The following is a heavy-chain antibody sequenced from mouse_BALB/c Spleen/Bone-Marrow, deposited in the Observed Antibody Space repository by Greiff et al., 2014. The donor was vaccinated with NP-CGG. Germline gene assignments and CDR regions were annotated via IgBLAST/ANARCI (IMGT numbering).Heavy chain of an antibody. Sequence: QVQLQQSGAELVKPGASVKLSCKASGYTFTSYYMYRVKQRPGQGLEWIGEINPNNDGTNFNEKFKSKATLTVDKSSSTAYMQLSSLTSEDSAVYYCARAAYDPYAMDYWGQGTSVTVSS. CDR1: GYTFTSYY. D-gene: IGHD2-3*01. CDR2: INPNNDGT. CDR3: ARAAYDPYAMDY. J-gene: IGHJ4*01. V-gene: IGHV1S81*02.